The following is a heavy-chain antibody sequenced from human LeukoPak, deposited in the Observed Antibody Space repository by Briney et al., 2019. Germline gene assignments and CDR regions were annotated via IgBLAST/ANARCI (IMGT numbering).Heavy chain of an antibody. J-gene: IGHJ5*02. CDR1: GGSISSGSYY. CDR2: IYTSGST. Sequence: PSQTLSLTCTVSGGSISSGSYYWSWIRQPAGKELEWIGRIYTSGSTNYNPSLKSRVTISVDTSQNQFSLKLSSVNAADTTVYYCARIRNYYYDSSGYDTWGQGTLVTVSS. CDR3: ARIRNYYYDSSGYDT. V-gene: IGHV4-61*02. D-gene: IGHD3-22*01.